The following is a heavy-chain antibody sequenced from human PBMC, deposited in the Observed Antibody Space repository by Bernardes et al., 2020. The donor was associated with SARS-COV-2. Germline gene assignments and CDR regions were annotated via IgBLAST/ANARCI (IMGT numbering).Heavy chain of an antibody. J-gene: IGHJ4*02. D-gene: IGHD5-18*01. CDR1: GDSISYYY. CDR3: GRHNLETAMAMFDY. V-gene: IGHV4-59*08. CDR2: IYYSGSA. Sequence: SETLSLTCTVSGDSISYYYWSWIRQPPGKGPEWIGYIYYSGSADYNPSLKSRVTISVDTSKNQFSLKLSSVTAADTAVYYCGRHNLETAMAMFDYWGQGTLVIVSS.